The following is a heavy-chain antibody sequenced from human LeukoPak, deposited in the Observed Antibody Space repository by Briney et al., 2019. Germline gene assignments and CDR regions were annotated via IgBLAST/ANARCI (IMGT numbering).Heavy chain of an antibody. D-gene: IGHD3-16*01. V-gene: IGHV3-23*01. J-gene: IGHJ4*02. CDR1: GFTFSSYA. Sequence: GGSLRLSCAASGFTFSSYAMSWARQAPGKGLEWVSAISGSGGSTYYADSVKGRFTISRDNSKNTLYLQMNSLRAEDTAVYYCAEDNLGGKGGRDPLHYWGQGTLVTVSS. CDR2: ISGSGGST. CDR3: AEDNLGGKGGRDPLHY.